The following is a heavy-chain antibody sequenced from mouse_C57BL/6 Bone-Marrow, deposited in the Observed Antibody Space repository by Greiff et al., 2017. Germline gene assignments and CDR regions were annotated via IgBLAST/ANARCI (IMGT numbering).Heavy chain of an antibody. CDR3: SSFDGNYFDF. Sequence: VPLKQSGAELVRPGASVKLSCTASGFNIKDDYIHWVKQRPEQGLEWIGWIDPEIGATEYASKFQGKATITSDTSSNTAYLQLSSLTSEDTAVYYCSSFDGNYFDFWGQGTPLTVAS. CDR1: GFNIKDDY. J-gene: IGHJ2*01. V-gene: IGHV14-4*01. CDR2: IDPEIGAT. D-gene: IGHD2-3*01.